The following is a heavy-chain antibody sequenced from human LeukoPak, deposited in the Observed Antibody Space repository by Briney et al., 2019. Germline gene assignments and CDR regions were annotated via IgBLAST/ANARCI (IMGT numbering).Heavy chain of an antibody. V-gene: IGHV3-21*04. D-gene: IGHD6-19*01. CDR1: GFTFSTYS. CDR3: ASQFWWAAVPGTLDY. Sequence: GGSLRLSCAASGFTFSTYSMNWVRQAPGKGLEWVSSISSSSSYIYYADSVKGRFTISRDNAKKSLYLQMNSLGTEDTAVYYCASQFWWAAVPGTLDYWGQGTLVTVSS. J-gene: IGHJ4*02. CDR2: ISSSSSYI.